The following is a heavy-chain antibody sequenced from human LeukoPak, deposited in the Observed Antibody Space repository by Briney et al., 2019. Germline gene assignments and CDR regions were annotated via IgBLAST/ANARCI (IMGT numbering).Heavy chain of an antibody. CDR3: ARGSHYDILTGYYH. D-gene: IGHD3-9*01. V-gene: IGHV3-21*01. CDR1: GFTLSSYS. Sequence: GGSLRLSCAASGFTLSSYSMNWVRQAPGKGLEWVSSISSSSSYIYYADSVKGRFTISRDNAKNSLYLQMNSLRAEDTAVYYCARGSHYDILTGYYHWGQGTLVTVSS. J-gene: IGHJ4*02. CDR2: ISSSSSYI.